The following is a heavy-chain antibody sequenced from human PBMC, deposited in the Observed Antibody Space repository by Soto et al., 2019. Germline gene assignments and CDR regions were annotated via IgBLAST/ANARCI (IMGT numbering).Heavy chain of an antibody. Sequence: SETLSLTCTVSGGSISSGGYYWSWIRQHPGKGLEWIGYIYYSGSTYYNPSLKSRVTISVDTSKNQFSLKLSSVTAADTAVYYCARGHNNEGVHYYYYMDVWGKGTTVTVSS. CDR3: ARGHNNEGVHYYYYMDV. V-gene: IGHV4-31*03. CDR1: GGSISSGGYY. D-gene: IGHD3-10*01. CDR2: IYYSGST. J-gene: IGHJ6*03.